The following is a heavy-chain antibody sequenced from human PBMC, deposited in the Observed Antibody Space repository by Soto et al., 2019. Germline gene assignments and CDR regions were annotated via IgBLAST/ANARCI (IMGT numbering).Heavy chain of an antibody. CDR3: AINYYYSARFGLAP. V-gene: IGHV4-34*01. Sequence: QVRLPQWGAGLLKPSETLSLTCAVYGGSFTDYYWSWIRQPPGKGLEWIGEINHSGDTNYNPSLKSRVTIPVATPKHQFSLQLSSVTAADTALYYCAINYYYSARFGLAPWGQGTQVTVSS. D-gene: IGHD3-22*01. CDR1: GGSFTDYY. CDR2: INHSGDT. J-gene: IGHJ5*02.